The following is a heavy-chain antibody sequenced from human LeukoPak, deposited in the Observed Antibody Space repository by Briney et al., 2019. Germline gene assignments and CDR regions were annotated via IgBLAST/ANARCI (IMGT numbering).Heavy chain of an antibody. CDR3: ASPLRYFDPGDY. Sequence: PGGSLRLSCAASGFTFSSYWMHWVRQAPGKGLEWVSSISSSSSYIYYADSVKGRFTISRDNAKNSLYLQMNSLRAEDTAVYYCASPLRYFDPGDYWGQGTLVTVSS. V-gene: IGHV3-21*01. CDR2: ISSSSSYI. D-gene: IGHD3-9*01. CDR1: GFTFSSYW. J-gene: IGHJ4*02.